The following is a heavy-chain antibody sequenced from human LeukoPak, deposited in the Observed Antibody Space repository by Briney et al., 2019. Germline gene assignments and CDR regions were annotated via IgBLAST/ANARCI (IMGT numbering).Heavy chain of an antibody. J-gene: IGHJ4*02. CDR2: IYTSGST. V-gene: IGHV4-61*02. CDR1: GGSISSGSYY. Sequence: SQTPSPTCTVSGGSISSGSYYWSWIRQPAGKGLEWIGRIYTSGSTNYNPSLKSRVTISVDTSKNQFSLKLSSVTAADTAVYYCARDRVDYCSSTSCYGYYFDYWGQGTLVTVSS. D-gene: IGHD2-2*01. CDR3: ARDRVDYCSSTSCYGYYFDY.